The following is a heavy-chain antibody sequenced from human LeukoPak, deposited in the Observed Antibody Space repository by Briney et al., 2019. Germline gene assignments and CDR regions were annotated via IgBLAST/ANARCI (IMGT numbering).Heavy chain of an antibody. J-gene: IGHJ4*02. CDR2: IYYSGST. V-gene: IGHV4-39*07. D-gene: IGHD4-23*01. CDR3: ARDSDGKPDY. CDR1: GGSISSSSYY. Sequence: SETLSLTCTVSGGSISSSSYYWGWIRQPPGRGLEWVGSIYYSGSTYYNPSLKSRVTISVDTSKNQFSLKPSSVTAADTAVYYCARDSDGKPDYWGQGTLVTVSS.